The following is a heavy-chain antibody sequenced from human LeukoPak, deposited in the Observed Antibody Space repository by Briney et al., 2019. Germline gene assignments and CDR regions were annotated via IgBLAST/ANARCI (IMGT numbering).Heavy chain of an antibody. CDR2: IYYSVTT. J-gene: IGHJ4*02. D-gene: IGHD5-24*01. CDR1: GDSINSSNYY. Sequence: PSETLSLTCTVSGDSINSSNYYGGWIRQPPGKGLEWIGCIYYSVTTYYNPSLKSRVTISVDTSNNQFSLKVSSVTAADTAVYYCARPTVEMATIPFDYWGQGTLVIVSS. V-gene: IGHV4-39*01. CDR3: ARPTVEMATIPFDY.